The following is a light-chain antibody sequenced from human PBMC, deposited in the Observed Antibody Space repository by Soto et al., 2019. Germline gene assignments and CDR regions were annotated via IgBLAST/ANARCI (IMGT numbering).Light chain of an antibody. Sequence: QSALTQPASVSGSPGQPITISCTGTSSDVGSFDSVAWYQHNPGKAPKLMIYDVSNRPSGVSSRFSGSKSGNTASLSISGLQTEDEANYYCSSFTNSSTLVFGTGTKLTVL. J-gene: IGLJ1*01. CDR1: SSDVGSFDS. CDR3: SSFTNSSTLV. CDR2: DVS. V-gene: IGLV2-14*01.